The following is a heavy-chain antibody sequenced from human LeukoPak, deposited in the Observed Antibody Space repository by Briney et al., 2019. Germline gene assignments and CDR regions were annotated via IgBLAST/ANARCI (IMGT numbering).Heavy chain of an antibody. J-gene: IGHJ4*02. CDR2: IYYSGST. D-gene: IGHD3-3*01. CDR3: ARVRTYYDFWSGYHAFLDY. V-gene: IGHV4-59*01. Sequence: SETLSLTCTVSGGPISSYYWSWIRQPPGKGLEWIGYIYYSGSTNYNPSLKSRVTISVDTSKNQFSLKLSSVTAADTAVYYCARVRTYYDFWSGYHAFLDYWGQGTLVTVSS. CDR1: GGPISSYY.